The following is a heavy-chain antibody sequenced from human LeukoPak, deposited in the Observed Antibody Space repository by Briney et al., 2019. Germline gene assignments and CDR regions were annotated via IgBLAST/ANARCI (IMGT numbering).Heavy chain of an antibody. CDR1: GFTVSSKY. D-gene: IGHD6-13*01. Sequence: GGSLRLSCVVSGFTVSSKYMTWVRQAPGKGLEWVSVFYSSGTTSYADSVKGRFIISRDNSKNTLYLQMNSLRAEDTAVYYCVSRGEYSSSWYGMDVWGQGTTVTVSS. J-gene: IGHJ6*02. CDR3: VSRGEYSSSWYGMDV. V-gene: IGHV3-53*01. CDR2: FYSSGTT.